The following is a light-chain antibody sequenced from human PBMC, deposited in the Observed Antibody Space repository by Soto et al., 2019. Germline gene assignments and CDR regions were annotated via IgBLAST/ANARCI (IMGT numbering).Light chain of an antibody. CDR1: QSVTSNF. V-gene: IGKV3-20*01. CDR3: HQYGSSPLT. J-gene: IGKJ4*01. CDR2: GAS. Sequence: EIVLTQSPGTLSLSPGERVTLSCRASQSVTSNFLGWYQQKPGQAPRLLIYGASTRATGIPDRFSGSGSGTDFALTVSRLEAEDFAIYYCHQYGSSPLTFGGGTMVEI.